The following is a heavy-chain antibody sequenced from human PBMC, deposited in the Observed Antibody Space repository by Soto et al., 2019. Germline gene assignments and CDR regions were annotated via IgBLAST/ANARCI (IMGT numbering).Heavy chain of an antibody. CDR3: AKDLNRDFWSGYYGYFDY. D-gene: IGHD3-3*01. V-gene: IGHV3-23*01. J-gene: IGHJ4*02. Sequence: GGSLRLSCAAFGFTFSDCAMSWVRQAPGKGLEWVSGISGNGRNKYYADSVKGRFTISRDNSKNTLYLQMNSLRAEDTAVYYCAKDLNRDFWSGYYGYFDYWGQGAPVTVSS. CDR1: GFTFSDCA. CDR2: ISGNGRNK.